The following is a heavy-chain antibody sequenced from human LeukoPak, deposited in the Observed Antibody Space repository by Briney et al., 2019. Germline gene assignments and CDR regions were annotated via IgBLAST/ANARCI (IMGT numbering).Heavy chain of an antibody. CDR3: ATVGAGRYFDD. CDR2: ISSGGTNK. V-gene: IGHV3-30-3*01. CDR1: GFTFSSYA. J-gene: IGHJ4*02. Sequence: PGRSLRLSCAASGFTFSSYALHWVRQAPGKGLEWVAVISSGGTNKYYADSVKGRFTISRDNSKNTLYLQVHSLRAEDTAVYYCATVGAGRYFDDWGQGTLVTVFS. D-gene: IGHD3-10*01.